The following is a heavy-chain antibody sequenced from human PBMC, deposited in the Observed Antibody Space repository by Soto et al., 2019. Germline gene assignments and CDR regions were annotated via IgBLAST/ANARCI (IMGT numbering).Heavy chain of an antibody. J-gene: IGHJ5*02. V-gene: IGHV3-23*01. D-gene: IGHD3-22*01. CDR1: GFTFSSYA. CDR3: AKGLTMIVAPEFDP. Sequence: GGSLRLSGAASGFTFSSYAMSGVRQAPGKGLEWVSAISGSGGSTYYADSVKGRFTISRDNSKNTLYLQMNSLRAEDTAVYYCAKGLTMIVAPEFDPWGQGTLVTVSS. CDR2: ISGSGGST.